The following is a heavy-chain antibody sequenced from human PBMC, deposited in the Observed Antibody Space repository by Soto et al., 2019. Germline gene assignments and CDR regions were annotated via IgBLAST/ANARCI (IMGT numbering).Heavy chain of an antibody. CDR1: GGSFSGYY. Sequence: SETLSLTCAVYGGSFSGYYWSWIRQPPGKGLEWIGEINHSGSTNYNPSLKSRVTISVDTSKNQFSLKLSSVTAADTAVYYCARDLGDVLMVYASGSYYDAFDIWGQGTMVTVSS. CDR3: ARDLGDVLMVYASGSYYDAFDI. D-gene: IGHD2-8*01. CDR2: INHSGST. J-gene: IGHJ3*02. V-gene: IGHV4-34*01.